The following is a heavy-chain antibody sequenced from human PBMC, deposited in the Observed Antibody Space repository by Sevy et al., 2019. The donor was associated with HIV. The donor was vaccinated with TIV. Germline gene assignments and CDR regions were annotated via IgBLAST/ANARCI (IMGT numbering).Heavy chain of an antibody. CDR2: ISSSGSTI. J-gene: IGHJ3*02. CDR3: ARGYYDSSGYLDAFDI. Sequence: GGSLRLSCAASGFTFSDYYMSWIRQAPGKGLEWVSYISSSGSTIYYADSVKGRFTISRDNAKKSLSLQMNSLIAEDTAVYYCARGYYDSSGYLDAFDIWGQGTMVTVSS. D-gene: IGHD3-22*01. V-gene: IGHV3-11*01. CDR1: GFTFSDYY.